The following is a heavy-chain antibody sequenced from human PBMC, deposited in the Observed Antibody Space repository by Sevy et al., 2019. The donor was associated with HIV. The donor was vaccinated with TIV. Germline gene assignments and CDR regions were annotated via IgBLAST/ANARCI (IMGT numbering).Heavy chain of an antibody. CDR2: ISSSSSYI. J-gene: IGHJ5*02. Sequence: GGSLRLSCAASGFTFSSYSMNWVRQAPGKGLEWVSSISSSSSYIYYADSVKGRFTISRDNAKNSLYLQMNSLRAEDTAVYYCARDLRSITIVGVPYGQFDPWGQGTLVTVSS. CDR3: ARDLRSITIVGVPYGQFDP. D-gene: IGHD3-3*01. CDR1: GFTFSSYS. V-gene: IGHV3-21*01.